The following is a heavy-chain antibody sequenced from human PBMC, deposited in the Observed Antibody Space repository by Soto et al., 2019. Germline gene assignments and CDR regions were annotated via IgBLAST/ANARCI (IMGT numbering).Heavy chain of an antibody. V-gene: IGHV1-24*01. CDR1: GYTLTELS. Sequence: GASVKVSCQVSGYTLTELSMHWVRPAPGKGLEGMGGFDPEDGEKIYAQKFQCRVTMNEDTSTDTAYMERRSLRSEDTAVYYSATGYYDSSGYYGYWGQGTLVTVSS. CDR3: ATGYYDSSGYYGY. J-gene: IGHJ4*02. CDR2: FDPEDGEK. D-gene: IGHD3-22*01.